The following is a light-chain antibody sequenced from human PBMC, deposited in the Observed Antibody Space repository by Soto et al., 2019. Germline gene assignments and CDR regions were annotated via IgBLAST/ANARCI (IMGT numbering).Light chain of an antibody. CDR2: AAS. V-gene: IGKV1-39*01. Sequence: DVQMTQSPSSLSASVGDRVTITCRASQGISTYLNWYHQKPGKAPKLLIYAASSLQSGVPSRFSGSGSETDFTLTISSLQPGDFATYSCQQSYSTTWTFGQGTKVDIK. J-gene: IGKJ1*01. CDR3: QQSYSTTWT. CDR1: QGISTY.